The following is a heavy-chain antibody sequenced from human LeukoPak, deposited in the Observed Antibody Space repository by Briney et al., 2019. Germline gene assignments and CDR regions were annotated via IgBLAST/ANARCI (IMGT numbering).Heavy chain of an antibody. CDR3: ARDPGYSYGTRWFDP. D-gene: IGHD5-18*01. CDR2: INPNSGGT. J-gene: IGHJ5*02. Sequence: ASVKVSCKASGYTFTGYYMHWVRQAPGQGPEWMGWINPNSGGTNYAQKFQGRVTMTRDTSISTAYMELSRLRSDDTAVYYCARDPGYSYGTRWFDPWGQGTLVTVSS. CDR1: GYTFTGYY. V-gene: IGHV1-2*02.